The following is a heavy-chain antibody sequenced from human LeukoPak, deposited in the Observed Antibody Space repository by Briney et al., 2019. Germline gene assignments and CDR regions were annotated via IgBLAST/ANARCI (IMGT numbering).Heavy chain of an antibody. CDR1: GYSISSGYY. CDR2: INRNGNT. V-gene: IGHV4-38-2*02. D-gene: IGHD3-3*01. J-gene: IGHJ4*02. CDR3: ARLVPERFFQLNPEGYYDY. Sequence: PSETLSLTCTVSGYSISSGYYWGWIRQPPGKGLELIGEINRNGNTDYNPSLKSRVSMSIDTSKNQFSLKLISVTAADTAVYYCARLVPERFFQLNPEGYYDYWGQGTLVTVSS.